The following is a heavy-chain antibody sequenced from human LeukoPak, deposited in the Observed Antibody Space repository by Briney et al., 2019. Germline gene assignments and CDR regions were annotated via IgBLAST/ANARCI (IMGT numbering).Heavy chain of an antibody. V-gene: IGHV3-23*01. CDR2: ISGSGIST. D-gene: IGHD2-2*01. J-gene: IGHJ4*02. CDR3: AKDYIGYDQDFDY. CDR1: GFTFSSYA. Sequence: GGSLRLSCAASGFTFSSYAMSWVRQAPGKGLEWVSSISGSGISTYYANSVKGRFGISRDNSKNTLDLQMNSLGAEDTAVYFCAKDYIGYDQDFDYWGQGTLVTVSS.